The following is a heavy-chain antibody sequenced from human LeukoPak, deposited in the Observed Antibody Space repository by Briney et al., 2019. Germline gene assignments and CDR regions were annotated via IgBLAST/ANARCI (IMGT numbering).Heavy chain of an antibody. J-gene: IGHJ4*02. Sequence: PSETLSLTCTVSGDSIRSSSSYYWGWIRQPPGKGLEWIGSVYYSGNTYYNPSLKSRVTISADTSKNHFSLKLSSLTAADTSVYYCARNKHASGWSTFDYWGQGTLVTVSS. V-gene: IGHV4-39*02. CDR2: VYYSGNT. CDR3: ARNKHASGWSTFDY. D-gene: IGHD6-19*01. CDR1: GDSIRSSSSYY.